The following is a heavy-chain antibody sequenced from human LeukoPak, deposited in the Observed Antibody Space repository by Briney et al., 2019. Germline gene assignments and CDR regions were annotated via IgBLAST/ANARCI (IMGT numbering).Heavy chain of an antibody. V-gene: IGHV3-48*03. Sequence: PGGPLRLSCAASGFTFSSYEMNWVRQAPGKGLEWVSYISSSGSTIYYADSVKGRFTISRDNAKNSPYLQMNSLRAEDTAVYYCAREKHYYDSSGYYYRGYYYYGMDVWGQGTTVTVSS. CDR1: GFTFSSYE. CDR3: AREKHYYDSSGYYYRGYYYYGMDV. D-gene: IGHD3-22*01. J-gene: IGHJ6*02. CDR2: ISSSGSTI.